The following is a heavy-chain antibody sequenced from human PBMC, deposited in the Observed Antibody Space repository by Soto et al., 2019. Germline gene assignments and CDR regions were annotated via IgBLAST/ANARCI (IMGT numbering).Heavy chain of an antibody. CDR3: ARIDGWDMHWFDS. CDR2: VNPNSANT. CDR1: GYRFSNYD. J-gene: IGHJ5*01. D-gene: IGHD6-19*01. V-gene: IGHV1-8*01. Sequence: QVQLVQSGAEVKKPGASVKVSCKASGYRFSNYDMNWVRQAPGQGLEGMGWVNPNSANTGYAQKFRGRLTLTSNTSITKSYMELNRLTSEDTSVYYCARIDGWDMHWFDSWGQGNLGTVSA.